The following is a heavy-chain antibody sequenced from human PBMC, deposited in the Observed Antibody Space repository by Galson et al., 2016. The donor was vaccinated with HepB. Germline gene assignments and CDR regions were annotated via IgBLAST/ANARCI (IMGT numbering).Heavy chain of an antibody. CDR1: GFIFSNFG. Sequence: SLRLSCAASGFIFSNFGMHWVRQAPGKGLEWVANIKQDGSGKYYVDSVKGRFTISGDNAKNSVYLQMNSLRGDDTAVYYCMSYSDAWYSGFWGQGTLVTVSS. CDR3: MSYSDAWYSGF. D-gene: IGHD6-13*01. CDR2: IKQDGSGK. V-gene: IGHV3-7*03. J-gene: IGHJ4*02.